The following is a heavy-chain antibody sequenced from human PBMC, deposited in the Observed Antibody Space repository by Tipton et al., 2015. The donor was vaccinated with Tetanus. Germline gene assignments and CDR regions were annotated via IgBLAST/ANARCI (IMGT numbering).Heavy chain of an antibody. V-gene: IGHV2-70*11. D-gene: IGHD6-6*01. J-gene: IGHJ3*02. CDR3: ARGIAARGDAFDI. CDR2: IDWDDDK. CDR1: GFSLSTSGMC. Sequence: LVKPTETLTLTCTFSGFSLSTSGMCVSWIRQPPGKALEWLARIDWDDDKYYSTSLKTRLTISKDTSKNQVVLTMTNMDPVDTATYYCARGIAARGDAFDIWGQGTMVTVSS.